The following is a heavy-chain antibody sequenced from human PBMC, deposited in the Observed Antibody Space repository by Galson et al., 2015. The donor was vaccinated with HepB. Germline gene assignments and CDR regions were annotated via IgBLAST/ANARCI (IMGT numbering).Heavy chain of an antibody. V-gene: IGHV4-39*07. CDR2: IHRDGRT. CDR1: GDSVTNTLFL. Sequence: SETLSLTCTVSGDSVTNTLFLWGWIRQTPGKGLEWIASIHRDGRTFYSPSLRSRVTISMDTSKNQFSLRLSSVTTADTAVYYSARHNPFARPGNYVSHWGQGTLVTVSS. D-gene: IGHD3-16*01. CDR3: ARHNPFARPGNYVSH. J-gene: IGHJ4*02.